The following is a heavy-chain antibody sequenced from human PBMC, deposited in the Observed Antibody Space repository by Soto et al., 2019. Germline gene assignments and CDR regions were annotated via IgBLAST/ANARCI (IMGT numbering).Heavy chain of an antibody. J-gene: IGHJ3*02. V-gene: IGHV3-23*01. CDR2: LTPSGGET. CDR1: GFTFSTYA. CDR3: AHPRGYGVFDAYDI. Sequence: VGSLRLSCVASGFTFSTYAMSWVRQAPGKGLEWVSALTPSGGETYYADSVKGRFTISRDNSMNALYLQMNSLRIEDTAAYYCAHPRGYGVFDAYDIWGQGTMVTVSS. D-gene: IGHD4-17*01.